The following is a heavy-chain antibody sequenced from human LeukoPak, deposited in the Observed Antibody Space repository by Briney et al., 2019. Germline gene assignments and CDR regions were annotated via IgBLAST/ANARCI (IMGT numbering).Heavy chain of an antibody. CDR2: MNPNSGNT. V-gene: IGHV1-8*03. D-gene: IGHD6-19*01. J-gene: IGHJ4*02. CDR3: ATVRRLADTPGAEHDY. CDR1: GYTFTSYD. Sequence: ASVKVSCKASGYTFTSYDINWVRQATGQGLEWMGWMNPNSGNTGYAQKFQGRVTITRNTSISTAYMELSSLRSEDTAVYYCATVRRLADTPGAEHDYWGQGTLVTVSS.